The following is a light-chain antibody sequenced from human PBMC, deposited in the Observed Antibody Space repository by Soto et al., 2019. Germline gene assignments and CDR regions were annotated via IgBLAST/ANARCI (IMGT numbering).Light chain of an antibody. CDR1: SSAVGGYNY. J-gene: IGLJ1*01. V-gene: IGLV2-14*01. Sequence: QSALTQPASVSGSPGQSITISCTGTSSAVGGYNYVSWYQQHPGKAPKLMIYDVSNRPSGVSNRFSGSKSGNTASLTISGLQAEDEADYYCSSYTSSSTLEVFGTGTKLNVL. CDR2: DVS. CDR3: SSYTSSSTLEV.